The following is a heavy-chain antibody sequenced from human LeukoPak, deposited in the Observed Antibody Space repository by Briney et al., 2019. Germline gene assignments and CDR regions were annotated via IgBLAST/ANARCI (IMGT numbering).Heavy chain of an antibody. CDR1: GGSFSGYY. Sequence: SETLSLTCAVYGGSFSGYYWSWIRQPPGKGLEWIGEINHSGSTNYNPSLKSRATISVDTSKNQFSLKLSSVTAADTAVYYCAVAGVRHYDSSGLYAFDFWGQGTMVTVSS. J-gene: IGHJ3*01. D-gene: IGHD3-22*01. CDR2: INHSGST. V-gene: IGHV4-34*01. CDR3: AVAGVRHYDSSGLYAFDF.